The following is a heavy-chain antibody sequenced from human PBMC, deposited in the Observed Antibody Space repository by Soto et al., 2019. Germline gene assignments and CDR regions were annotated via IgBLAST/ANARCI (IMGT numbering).Heavy chain of an antibody. CDR3: ARARYCTNGVCPAFAFDI. J-gene: IGHJ3*02. CDR1: GGTFSSYT. CDR2: IIPILGIA. Sequence: SVKVSCKASGGTFSSYTISWVRQAPGQGLEWMGRIIPILGIANYAQKFQGRVTITADKSTSTAYMELSSLRSEDTAVYYCARARYCTNGVCPAFAFDIWGQGTMVTV. V-gene: IGHV1-69*02. D-gene: IGHD2-8*01.